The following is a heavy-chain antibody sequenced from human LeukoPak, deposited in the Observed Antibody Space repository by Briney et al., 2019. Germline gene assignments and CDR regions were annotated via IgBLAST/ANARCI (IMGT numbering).Heavy chain of an antibody. CDR1: GFTFSSYA. CDR2: IKQDGSEK. J-gene: IGHJ4*02. Sequence: PGGSLRLSCAASGFTFSSYAMSWVRQAPGRGLEWVANIKQDGSEKYYVDSVKGRFTISRDNAKNSLYLQMNSLRVEDTAVYYCARVFWGSSGYYFEYWGQGTLVTVSS. V-gene: IGHV3-7*04. CDR3: ARVFWGSSGYYFEY. D-gene: IGHD3-22*01.